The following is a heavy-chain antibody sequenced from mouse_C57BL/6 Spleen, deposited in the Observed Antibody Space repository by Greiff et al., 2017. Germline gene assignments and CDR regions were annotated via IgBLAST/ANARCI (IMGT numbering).Heavy chain of an antibody. CDR1: GFTFTDYY. Sequence: EVKLMESGGGLVQPGGSLSLSCAASGFTFTDYYMSWVRQPPGKALEWVGFIRNKANGYTTEYSASVKGRFTISRDNSQSILYLQMNALRAEDRATYYCARYRYYGYDGWLAYWGQGTLVTVSA. J-gene: IGHJ3*01. D-gene: IGHD2-2*01. CDR2: IRNKANGYTT. CDR3: ARYRYYGYDGWLAY. V-gene: IGHV7-3*01.